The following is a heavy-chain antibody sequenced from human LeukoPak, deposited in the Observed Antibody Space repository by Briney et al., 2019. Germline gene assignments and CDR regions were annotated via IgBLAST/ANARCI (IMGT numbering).Heavy chain of an antibody. D-gene: IGHD2-21*02. CDR2: ISGSGGGT. V-gene: IGHV3-23*01. J-gene: IGHJ5*02. CDR1: GFTFSSYA. Sequence: GGSLRLSCAASGFTFSSYAMSWVRQAPGKGLEWVSAISGSGGGTYYADSVKGRFTISRDNSKNTLYLQMNSLRAEDTAVYYCAKDFEAYCGGDCYSGNGWFDPWGQGTLVTVSS. CDR3: AKDFEAYCGGDCYSGNGWFDP.